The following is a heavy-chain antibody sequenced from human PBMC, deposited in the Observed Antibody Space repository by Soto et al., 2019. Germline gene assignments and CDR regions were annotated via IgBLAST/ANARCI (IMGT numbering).Heavy chain of an antibody. J-gene: IGHJ4*02. CDR1: GGSISSYY. CDR3: ARFSYSDYDEFDY. CDR2: IYYSGST. V-gene: IGHV4-59*01. Sequence: SETLSLTCTVSGGSISSYYWSWIRQPPGKGLEWIGYIYYSGSTNYNPSLKSRVTISVDTSKNQFSLKLSSVTAADTAVYYCARFSYSDYDEFDYWGQGTLVTVSS. D-gene: IGHD5-12*01.